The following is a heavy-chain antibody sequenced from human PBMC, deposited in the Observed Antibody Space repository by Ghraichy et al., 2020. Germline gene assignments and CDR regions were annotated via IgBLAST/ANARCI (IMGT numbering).Heavy chain of an antibody. Sequence: ASVKVSCKASGYTFTSYGISWVRQAPGQGLEWMGWISAYNGNTNYAQKLQGRVTMTTDTSTSTAYMELRSLRSDDTAVYYCARQNEVTWIQLCCYFDYWGQGTLVTVSS. V-gene: IGHV1-18*01. CDR2: ISAYNGNT. J-gene: IGHJ4*02. CDR3: ARQNEVTWIQLCCYFDY. CDR1: GYTFTSYG. D-gene: IGHD5-18*01.